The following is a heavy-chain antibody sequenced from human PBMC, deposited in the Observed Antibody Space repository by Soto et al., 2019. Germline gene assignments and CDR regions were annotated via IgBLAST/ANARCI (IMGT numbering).Heavy chain of an antibody. D-gene: IGHD6-19*01. CDR2: IYYSGST. V-gene: IGHV4-30-4*02. Sequence: PSGTMSLTCTVSGGSISSDDYYWGWIRQPPGKGLEWIGYIYYSGSTYYNPSLKSRVTISVDTSKNQFSLKLSSVTAADTAVYYCATTGTVAGKLGYCGQGTLLTV. J-gene: IGHJ4*02. CDR1: GGSISSDDYY. CDR3: ATTGTVAGKLGY.